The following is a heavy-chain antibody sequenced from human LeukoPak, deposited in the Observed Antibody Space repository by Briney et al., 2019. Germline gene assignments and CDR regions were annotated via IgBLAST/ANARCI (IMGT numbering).Heavy chain of an antibody. Sequence: PGRSLRLSCAASGFTFSSYGIHWVRQAPGKGLEWISYISSSSTTIYYADSVKGRFTISRDNAKNSLYLQMNSLRDEDTAVYYCARDLVTTYWGQGTLVAVSS. CDR3: ARDLVTTY. CDR1: GFTFSSYG. CDR2: ISSSSTTI. V-gene: IGHV3-48*02. J-gene: IGHJ4*02. D-gene: IGHD1-1*01.